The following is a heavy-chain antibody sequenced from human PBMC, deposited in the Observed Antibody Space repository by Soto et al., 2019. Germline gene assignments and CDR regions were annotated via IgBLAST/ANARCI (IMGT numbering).Heavy chain of an antibody. V-gene: IGHV3-23*01. D-gene: IGHD1-26*01. CDR2: ISGSGST. CDR1: GFTFSSYA. Sequence: GGSLRLSCAASGFTFSSYAMSWVRQAPGKGLEWVSAISGSGSTYYNPSLKSRVTISVDTSKNQFSLKLSSVTAADTAVYYCARHVTSGSYYFDYWGQGTLVTVSS. CDR3: ARHVTSGSYYFDY. J-gene: IGHJ4*02.